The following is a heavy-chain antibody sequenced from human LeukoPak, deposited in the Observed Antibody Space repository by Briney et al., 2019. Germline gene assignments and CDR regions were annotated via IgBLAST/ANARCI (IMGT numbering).Heavy chain of an antibody. CDR1: GYTFTGYY. J-gene: IGHJ4*02. CDR2: INPNSGGT. V-gene: IGHV1-2*02. Sequence: GASVKVSFKASGYTFTGYYMHWVRQAPGQGREWVGWINPNSGGTNYAQKFQGRVTMTRDKSISTAYMELSRLRSDDTAVYYCAREGIAVAVHYWGQGTLVTVSS. CDR3: AREGIAVAVHY. D-gene: IGHD6-19*01.